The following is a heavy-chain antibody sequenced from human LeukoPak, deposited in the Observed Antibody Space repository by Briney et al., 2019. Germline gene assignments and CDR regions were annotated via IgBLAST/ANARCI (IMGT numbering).Heavy chain of an antibody. J-gene: IGHJ5*02. CDR2: INHSGST. CDR3: ARHESILLWFGELLYQKYNWFDP. D-gene: IGHD3-10*01. V-gene: IGHV4-34*01. CDR1: GGSFSGYY. Sequence: SETLSLTCAVYGGSFSGYYWSWIRQPPGKGLEWIGEINHSGSTNYNPSLKSRVTISVDTSKNQFSLKLSSVTAADTAVYYCARHESILLWFGELLYQKYNWFDPWGQGTLVTVSS.